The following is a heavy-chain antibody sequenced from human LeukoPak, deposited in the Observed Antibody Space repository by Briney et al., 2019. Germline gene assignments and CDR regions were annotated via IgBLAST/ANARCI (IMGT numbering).Heavy chain of an antibody. Sequence: ALVKVSCKASGYTFTGYYMHWVRQAPGQGLEWMGWINPNSGGTNYAQKFQGRVTMTRDTSISTACMELSRLRSDDTAVYYCAREGAMTYSWSYWGQGTLVTVSS. CDR2: INPNSGGT. D-gene: IGHD3-3*01. CDR3: AREGAMTYSWSY. V-gene: IGHV1-2*02. J-gene: IGHJ4*02. CDR1: GYTFTGYY.